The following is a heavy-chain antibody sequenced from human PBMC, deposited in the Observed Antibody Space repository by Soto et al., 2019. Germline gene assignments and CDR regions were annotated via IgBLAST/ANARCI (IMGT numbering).Heavy chain of an antibody. J-gene: IGHJ6*03. V-gene: IGHV1-8*01. D-gene: IGHD3-10*01. CDR1: GYTFTSYD. CDR2: MNPNSGNT. CDR3: ARGRGVRGVNYYYYYMDV. Sequence: ASVKVSCKASGYTFTSYDINWVRQATGQGLEWMGWMNPNSGNTGYAQKFQGRVTMTRNTSIGTAYMELSSLRSEDTAVYYCARGRGVRGVNYYYYYMDVWGKGTTVTVSS.